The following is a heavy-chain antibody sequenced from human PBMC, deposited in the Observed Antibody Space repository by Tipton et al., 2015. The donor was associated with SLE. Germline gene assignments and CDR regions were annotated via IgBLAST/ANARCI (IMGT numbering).Heavy chain of an antibody. V-gene: IGHV3-23*01. CDR1: GFTFSSYA. J-gene: IGHJ4*02. Sequence: SLRLSCAASGFTFSSYAMSWVRQAPGKGVEWVSAISGSGGSTYYADSVKGRFTISRDNSKNTLYLQMNGLRAEDTAVYYCAKRDGSYYVAPLYFDYWGQGTLVTVSS. CDR2: ISGSGGST. CDR3: AKRDGSYYVAPLYFDY. D-gene: IGHD1-26*01.